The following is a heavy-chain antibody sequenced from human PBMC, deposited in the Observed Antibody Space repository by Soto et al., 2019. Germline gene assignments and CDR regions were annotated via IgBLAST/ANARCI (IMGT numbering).Heavy chain of an antibody. V-gene: IGHV3-33*01. CDR1: GFTFSSYG. Sequence: QVQLVESGGGVVQPGRSLRLSCTASGFTFSSYGMHWVRQAPGKGLEWVAVIWYDGSNKYYADSVKGRFTISRDNSKNTLYLQMNSLRAEDTAVYYCAREVGGDYAHPFDYWGQGTLVTVSS. J-gene: IGHJ4*02. D-gene: IGHD4-17*01. CDR2: IWYDGSNK. CDR3: AREVGGDYAHPFDY.